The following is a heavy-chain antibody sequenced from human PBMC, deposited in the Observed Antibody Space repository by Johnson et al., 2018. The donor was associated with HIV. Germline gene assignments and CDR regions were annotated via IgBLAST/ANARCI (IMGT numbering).Heavy chain of an antibody. CDR3: AKDMGSSWYDPWDAFDI. J-gene: IGHJ3*02. CDR1: GFMFSNYY. V-gene: IGHV3-11*01. CDR2: ISSGFATI. D-gene: IGHD6-13*01. Sequence: QVQLVESGGSLVKPGGSLRLSCAASGFMFSNYYMSWIRQAQGQGLECVSYISSGFATIHYADSVTGRSTISRDNAKNSLYLQMNSLRAEDTALYYCAKDMGSSWYDPWDAFDIWGQGTVVTVSS.